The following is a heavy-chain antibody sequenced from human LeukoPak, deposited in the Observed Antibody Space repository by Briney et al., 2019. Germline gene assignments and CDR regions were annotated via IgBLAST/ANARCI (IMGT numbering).Heavy chain of an antibody. CDR1: GFTFSNYH. CDR3: ARRATTERGHSYGLDY. D-gene: IGHD5-18*01. Sequence: GGSLRLSCAASGFTFSNYHMNWVRQGPGKGLEWVSSISSSRSYIYYAGSVKGRFTISRDNAKNSLYLQMNRLRAEDTAVYYCARRATTERGHSYGLDYWGQGTLVTVSS. V-gene: IGHV3-21*01. CDR2: ISSSRSYI. J-gene: IGHJ4*02.